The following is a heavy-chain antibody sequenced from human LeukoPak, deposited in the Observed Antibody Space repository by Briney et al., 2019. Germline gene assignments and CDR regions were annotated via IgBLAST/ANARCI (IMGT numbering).Heavy chain of an antibody. CDR1: GASVNRGYYH. V-gene: IGHV4-61*01. CDR3: ARFKSSGWYYFDN. J-gene: IGHJ4*02. D-gene: IGHD6-19*01. CDR2: IYATGTTST. Sequence: PSETLSLTCSVTGASVNRGYYHWSWIRQPPGKALEWIGDIYATGTTSTRFNPFLMSRATISADTSQNQFSLTLNSVTAADTAVYFCARFKSSGWYYFDNWGQGTLVTVSS.